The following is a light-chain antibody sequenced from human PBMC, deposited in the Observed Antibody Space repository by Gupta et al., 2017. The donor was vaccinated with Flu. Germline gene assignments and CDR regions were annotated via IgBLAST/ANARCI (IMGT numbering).Light chain of an antibody. CDR2: LDRDGSH. J-gene: IGLJ3*02. CDR3: QTWGIGVRV. CDR1: SEHASYT. V-gene: IGLV4-69*01. Sequence: QLVLTQPPSASASLGAAVRLTCTLRSEHASYTIAWHQQQPEKGPRFLMKLDRDGSHMKGDGIPDRFSGSSSGAERYLTISSLQPEDEADYYCQTWGIGVRVFGGGTRLTVL.